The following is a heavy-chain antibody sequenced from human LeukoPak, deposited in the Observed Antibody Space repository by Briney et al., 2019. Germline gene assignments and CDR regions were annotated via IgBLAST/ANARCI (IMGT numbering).Heavy chain of an antibody. D-gene: IGHD6-13*01. V-gene: IGHV4-61*02. Sequence: PSQTLSLTCTVSGGSISSGSYYWRWIRQPARRGLEWIVRIYSSGSTNYNPSLKSRAATSGDTFKNQCSHRLGAGAAADTTLYYCARGGEAAPFDYWGLGTQVTVSS. CDR3: ARGGEAAPFDY. CDR2: IYSSGST. CDR1: GGSISSGSYY. J-gene: IGHJ4*02.